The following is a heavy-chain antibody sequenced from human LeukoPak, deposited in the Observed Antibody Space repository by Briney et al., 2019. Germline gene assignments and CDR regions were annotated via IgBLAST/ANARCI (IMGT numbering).Heavy chain of an antibody. J-gene: IGHJ6*02. V-gene: IGHV3-33*06. Sequence: GGSLRLPCAASGFTFSSYGTHWVRQAPGKGLEWVAVIWYDGSNKYYADSVKGRFTISRDNSKNTLYLQMNSLRAEDTAVYYCAKRNYYDSSGYYSWYYGMDVWGQGTTVTVSS. CDR2: IWYDGSNK. CDR3: AKRNYYDSSGYYSWYYGMDV. CDR1: GFTFSSYG. D-gene: IGHD3-22*01.